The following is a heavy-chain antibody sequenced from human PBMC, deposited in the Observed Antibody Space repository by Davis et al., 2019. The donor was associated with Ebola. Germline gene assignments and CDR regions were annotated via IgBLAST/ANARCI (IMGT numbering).Heavy chain of an antibody. CDR1: GGSFSGYY. CDR3: ARGGYSYGFDY. J-gene: IGHJ4*02. CDR2: VYYSGNT. Sequence: MPSETLSLTCAVYGGSFSGYYWSWIRQPPGKGLEWIGYVYYSGNTNYNPSLKSRVTISVDTSKNQFSLKLSSVTAADTAVYYCARGGYSYGFDYWGQGTLVTVSS. V-gene: IGHV4-59*12. D-gene: IGHD5-18*01.